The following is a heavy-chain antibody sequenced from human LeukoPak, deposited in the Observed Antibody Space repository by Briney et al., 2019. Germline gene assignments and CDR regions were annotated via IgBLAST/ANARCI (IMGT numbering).Heavy chain of an antibody. J-gene: IGHJ4*02. D-gene: IGHD3-22*01. V-gene: IGHV3-23*01. CDR1: GFTFSIYA. CDR2: IGYGGGTT. CDR3: VKYSGSSAYYFSLDY. Sequence: SGGSLRLSCAASGFTFSIYAMSWVRQAPGKGLEWVSSIGYGGGTTYYADSVKGRFTISRDKSKNTLYLQLNSLRAEDTALYYCVKYSGSSAYYFSLDYWGQGTLVTVSS.